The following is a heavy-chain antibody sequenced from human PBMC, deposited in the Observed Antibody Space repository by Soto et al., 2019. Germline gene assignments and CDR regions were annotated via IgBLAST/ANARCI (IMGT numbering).Heavy chain of an antibody. CDR2: VRGGGRST. CDR1: GFTFSSYA. CDR3: ANGCSFWSDRIDC. Sequence: HPGGSLRLSCAASGFTFSSYAMSWVRQVPGKGLEWVSAVRGGGRSTYYADSVKGRFTISRDNSKNTLYLQMNSLGAEDTALYYCANGCSFWSDRIDCWGQGTLVTVSS. J-gene: IGHJ4*02. V-gene: IGHV3-23*01. D-gene: IGHD3-3*01.